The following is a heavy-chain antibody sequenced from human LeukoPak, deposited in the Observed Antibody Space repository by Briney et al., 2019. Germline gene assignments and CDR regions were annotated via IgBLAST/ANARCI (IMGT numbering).Heavy chain of an antibody. D-gene: IGHD1-26*01. CDR2: ISSSGSTI. Sequence: PGGSLRLSCAASGFTFSDYYMSWIRQAPGKGLEWVSYISSSGSTIYYADSVKGRFTISRDNAKNSLYLQMNSLRAEDTAVYYCARTEASGSYFSEYFQHWGQGTLVTVSS. CDR3: ARTEASGSYFSEYFQH. CDR1: GFTFSDYY. V-gene: IGHV3-11*04. J-gene: IGHJ1*01.